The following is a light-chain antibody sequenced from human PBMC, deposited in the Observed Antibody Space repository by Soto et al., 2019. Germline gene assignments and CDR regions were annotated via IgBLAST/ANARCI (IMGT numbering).Light chain of an antibody. CDR2: GAS. CDR3: QQYNNWPPDRT. CDR1: QSVGSN. V-gene: IGKV3-15*01. Sequence: EIVMTQSPATLSVSPGERATLSCRASQSVGSNLAWYQQRPGQAPRLLIYGASTRATGVPARFSGSGSGTEFTLTSSSLQSEDFRIYFCQQYNNWPPDRTFGQGTKVEIK. J-gene: IGKJ1*01.